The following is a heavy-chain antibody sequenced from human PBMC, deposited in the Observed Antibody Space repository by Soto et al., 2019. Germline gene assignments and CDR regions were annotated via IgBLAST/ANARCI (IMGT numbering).Heavy chain of an antibody. Sequence: PSETLSLTCTVSGGSISSSSYYWGWIRQPPGKGLEWIGSIYYSGSTYYNPSLKSRVTISVDTSKNQFSLKLSSVTAADTAVYYCARQGSSSWYWNYYYGMDVWDQGTTVTVSS. CDR1: GGSISSSSYY. CDR3: ARQGSSSWYWNYYYGMDV. J-gene: IGHJ6*02. V-gene: IGHV4-39*01. D-gene: IGHD6-13*01. CDR2: IYYSGST.